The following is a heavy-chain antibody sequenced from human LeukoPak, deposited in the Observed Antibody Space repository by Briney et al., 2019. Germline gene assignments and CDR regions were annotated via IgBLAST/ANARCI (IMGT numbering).Heavy chain of an antibody. D-gene: IGHD4-17*01. J-gene: IGHJ4*02. CDR3: ARDLYGDHLDY. V-gene: IGHV3-30*04. CDR2: ISYDGSNK. CDR1: GFTFSSYA. Sequence: GRSLRLSCAASGFTFSSYAMHWARQAPGKGLEWVAVISYDGSNKYYADSVKGRFTISRDNSKNTLYLQMNSLRAEDTAVYYCARDLYGDHLDYWGQGTLVTVSS.